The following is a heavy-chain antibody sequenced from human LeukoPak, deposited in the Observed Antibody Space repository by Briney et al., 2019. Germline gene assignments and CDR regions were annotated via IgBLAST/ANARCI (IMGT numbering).Heavy chain of an antibody. CDR1: GFTFSSYA. CDR3: ARDGGRAGIFYYYIDV. J-gene: IGHJ6*03. Sequence: PGGSLRLSCAASGFTFSSYAMHWVRQAPGKGLEYVSAISSNGGSTYYANSVKGRFTISRDNSKNTLYLQMGSLRAEDMAVYYCARDGGRAGIFYYYIDVWGKGTTVTVSS. V-gene: IGHV3-64*01. D-gene: IGHD3-16*01. CDR2: ISSNGGST.